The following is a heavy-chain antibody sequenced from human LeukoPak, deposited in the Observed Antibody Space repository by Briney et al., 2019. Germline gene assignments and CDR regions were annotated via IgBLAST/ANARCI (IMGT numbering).Heavy chain of an antibody. CDR3: ASRRGYSGYDYGGDYYYGMDV. V-gene: IGHV1-69*01. CDR1: GGTFSSYA. Sequence: ASVKVSCKASGGTFSSYAISWVRQAPGQGLEWMGGIIPIFGTANYAQKFQGRVTITADESTSTAYMELSSLRSEDTAVYYCASRRGYSGYDYGGDYYYGMDVWGQGTTVTVSS. J-gene: IGHJ6*02. D-gene: IGHD5-12*01. CDR2: IIPIFGTA.